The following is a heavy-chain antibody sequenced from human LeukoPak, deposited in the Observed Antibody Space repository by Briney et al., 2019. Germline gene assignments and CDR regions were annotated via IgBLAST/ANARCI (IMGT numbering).Heavy chain of an antibody. V-gene: IGHV3-23*01. J-gene: IGHJ4*02. CDR1: GITLSNYA. CDR2: ISGSGGGT. D-gene: IGHD3-22*01. Sequence: PGGPLRLSCAVSGITLSNYAMSWVRQAPGKGLEWVAGISGSGGGTNYADSVKGRFTISRDNPKNTLYLQMNNLRADDTAVYFCAKRGVVIRVILVGFHKEAYYFDSWGQGALVTVS. CDR3: AKRGVVIRVILVGFHKEAYYFDS.